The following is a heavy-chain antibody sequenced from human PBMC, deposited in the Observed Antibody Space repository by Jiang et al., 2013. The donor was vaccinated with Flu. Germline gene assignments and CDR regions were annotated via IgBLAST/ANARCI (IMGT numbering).Heavy chain of an antibody. D-gene: IGHD3-10*01. CDR1: GGSFSKYY. Sequence: LLKPSETLSLSCTVSGGSFSKYYWSWIRQPLGKGLEWIGYIYYSGSTNYNPSLKSRVTISVDTSKNQFSLKLTSVAAADAAVYYCARRVDASGNYPHLNWFRPLGPGNSVVTVSS. V-gene: IGHV4-59*12. CDR3: ARRVDASGNYPHLNWFRP. J-gene: IGHJ5*02. CDR2: IYYSGST.